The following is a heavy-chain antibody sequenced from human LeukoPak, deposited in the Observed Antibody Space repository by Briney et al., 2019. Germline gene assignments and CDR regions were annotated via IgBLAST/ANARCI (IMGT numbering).Heavy chain of an antibody. J-gene: IGHJ4*02. Sequence: PRRSLRLSCAPSGLTATSNYMNSVRQAPRRRLERVSVITSGGNTYYADSVKGRFTTSRDNSKNTLYLQMNSLRAEDTAVYYCANNGGYSYGYYDYWGQGTMVTVSS. CDR1: GLTATSNY. V-gene: IGHV3-53*01. CDR2: ITSGGNT. CDR3: ANNGGYSYGYYDY. D-gene: IGHD5-18*01.